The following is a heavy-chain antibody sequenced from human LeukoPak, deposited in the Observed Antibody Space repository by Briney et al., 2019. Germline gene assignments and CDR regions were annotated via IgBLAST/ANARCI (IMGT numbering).Heavy chain of an antibody. V-gene: IGHV4-34*01. Sequence: PSETLSLTCAVYGGSFSGYYWSWIRQPPGKGLEWIGEINHSGSTNYNPSLKSRVTISVDTSKNQFSLKLSSVTAADTAVYYCARGLYDFSYYFDYWGQGTLVTVSS. CDR2: INHSGST. CDR3: ARGLYDFSYYFDY. J-gene: IGHJ4*02. D-gene: IGHD3-3*01. CDR1: GGSFSGYY.